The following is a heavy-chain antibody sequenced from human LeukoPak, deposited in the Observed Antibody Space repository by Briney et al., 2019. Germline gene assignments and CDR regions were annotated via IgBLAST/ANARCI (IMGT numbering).Heavy chain of an antibody. D-gene: IGHD1-26*01. Sequence: PSETLSLTCAVSGGSISSGGYSWSWIRQPPGKGLEWIGYIYHSGSTYYNPSLKSRVTISVDTSKNQFSLKLSSVTAADTAVYYCARVTRGSYRYFDYWGQGTLVTVSS. V-gene: IGHV4-30-2*01. CDR3: ARVTRGSYRYFDY. CDR2: IYHSGST. CDR1: GGSISSGGYS. J-gene: IGHJ4*02.